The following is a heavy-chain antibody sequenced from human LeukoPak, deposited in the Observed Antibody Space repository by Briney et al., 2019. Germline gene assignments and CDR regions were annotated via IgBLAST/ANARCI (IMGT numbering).Heavy chain of an antibody. CDR3: GRDYCGGDCYVDY. Sequence: SETLSLTCTVSGGSISSSSYSWSWIRQPPGKGLEWIGYIYHSGSTYYNPSLKSRVTISVDRSKNQFSLKLSSVTAADTAVYYCGRDYCGGDCYVDYWGQGTLVTVSS. J-gene: IGHJ4*02. D-gene: IGHD2-21*02. V-gene: IGHV4-30-2*01. CDR1: GGSISSSSYS. CDR2: IYHSGST.